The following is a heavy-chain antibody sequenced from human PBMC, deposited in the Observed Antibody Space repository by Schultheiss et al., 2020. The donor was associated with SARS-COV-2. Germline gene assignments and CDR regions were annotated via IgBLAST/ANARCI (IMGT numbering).Heavy chain of an antibody. CDR2: INHSGST. D-gene: IGHD6-6*01. V-gene: IGHV4-34*01. J-gene: IGHJ4*02. CDR3: ARAGQLGIGY. Sequence: SETLSLTCAVYGGSFSGYYWSWIRQPPGKGLEWIGEINHSGSTNYNPSLKSRVTISVDTSKNQFSLKLSSVTAADTAVYYCARAGQLGIGYWGQGTLVTVFS. CDR1: GGSFSGYY.